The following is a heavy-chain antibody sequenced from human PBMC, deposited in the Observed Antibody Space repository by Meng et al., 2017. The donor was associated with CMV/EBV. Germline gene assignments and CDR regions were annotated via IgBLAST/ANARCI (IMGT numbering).Heavy chain of an antibody. CDR2: IYPGDSDT. CDR3: ARGVDSDYYYYGMDV. V-gene: IGHV5-51*01. J-gene: IGHJ6*02. D-gene: IGHD5-12*01. Sequence: GESLKISCKGSGYSFTSYWIGWVRQMPGKGLEWMGIIYPGDSDTRYSPSFQGQVTISADKSISTAYLQWSSLKASDTAMYYCARGVDSDYYYYGMDVWGQGTTVTVSS. CDR1: GYSFTSYW.